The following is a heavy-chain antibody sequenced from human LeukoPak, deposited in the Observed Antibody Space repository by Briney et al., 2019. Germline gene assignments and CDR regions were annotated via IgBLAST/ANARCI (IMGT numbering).Heavy chain of an antibody. CDR3: ARRRGIVVVPAAVSDAFDI. J-gene: IGHJ3*02. Sequence: SVKVSCKVSGSTFTSYAISWVRQAPGQGLEWMGRSIPIFGIANYAQKFQGRVTITADKSTSTAYMELSSLRSEDTAVYYCARRRGIVVVPAAVSDAFDIWGQGTMVTVSS. CDR1: GSTFTSYA. V-gene: IGHV1-69*04. CDR2: SIPIFGIA. D-gene: IGHD2-2*01.